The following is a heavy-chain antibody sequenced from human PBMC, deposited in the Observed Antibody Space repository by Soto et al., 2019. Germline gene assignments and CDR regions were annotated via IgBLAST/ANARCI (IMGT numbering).Heavy chain of an antibody. CDR1: GGSISSYY. CDR2: IYYSGST. V-gene: IGHV4-59*08. D-gene: IGHD6-19*01. J-gene: IGHJ5*02. CDR3: ARHSVAGTGVRHNWFDP. Sequence: QVQLQESGPGLVKPSETLSLTCTVSGGSISSYYWSWIRQPPGKGLEWMGYIYYSGSTNYNPSLKSRVTISVDTSKNQFSLKLSSVTAADTAVYYCARHSVAGTGVRHNWFDPWGQGTLVTVSS.